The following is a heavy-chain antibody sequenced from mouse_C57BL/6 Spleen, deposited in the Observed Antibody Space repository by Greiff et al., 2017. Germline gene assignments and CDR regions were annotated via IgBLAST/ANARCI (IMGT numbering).Heavy chain of an antibody. Sequence: VQLQQSGAELVKPGASVKLSCKASGYTFTEYTIHWVKQRSGQGLEWIGWFYPGSGSIKYNEKFKDKATLTADKSSSTVYMELSRVTSEDSAVYFCARHEDRSPYYYGSSYPFAYWGQGTLVTVSA. CDR3: ARHEDRSPYYYGSSYPFAY. CDR1: GYTFTEYT. CDR2: FYPGSGSI. J-gene: IGHJ3*01. D-gene: IGHD1-1*01. V-gene: IGHV1-62-2*01.